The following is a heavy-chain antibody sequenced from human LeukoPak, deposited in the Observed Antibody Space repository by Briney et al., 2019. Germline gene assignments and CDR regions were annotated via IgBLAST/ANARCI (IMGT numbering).Heavy chain of an antibody. J-gene: IGHJ4*02. V-gene: IGHV3-30-3*01. CDR1: GFTFSSYA. D-gene: IGHD6-13*01. Sequence: GRSLRLSCAASGFTFSSYAMHWVRQAPDKGLEWVAVISYDGSNKYYADSVKGRFTISRDNSKNTLYLQMNSLRAEDTAVYYCARRRGYSSTTPFDYWGQGTLVTVSS. CDR2: ISYDGSNK. CDR3: ARRRGYSSTTPFDY.